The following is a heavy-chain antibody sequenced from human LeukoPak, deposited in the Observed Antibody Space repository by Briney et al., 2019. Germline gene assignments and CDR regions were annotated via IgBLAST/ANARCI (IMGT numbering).Heavy chain of an antibody. V-gene: IGHV4-59*08. J-gene: IGHJ3*02. D-gene: IGHD4-17*01. CDR3: ARQYSDYGDHASDI. CDR1: GGSISSYY. Sequence: PSETLSLTCTVSGGSISSYYWSWIRQPPGKGLEWIAYIYYSGSTNYNPSLKSRVTISVDTSKNQFSLKLSSVTAADTAVYYCARQYSDYGDHASDIWGQGTMVTVSS. CDR2: IYYSGST.